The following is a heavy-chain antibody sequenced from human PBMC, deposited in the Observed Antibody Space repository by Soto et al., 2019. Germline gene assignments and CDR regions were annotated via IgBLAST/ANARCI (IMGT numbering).Heavy chain of an antibody. J-gene: IGHJ4*02. Sequence: QVQVVQSGAEVKKPGASVKVSCKASGYTFTSYDIHWVRQATGQGLERMGWMNPYSGNIGYAQKFQGRVTMTRNTSISTAYMELSSLRSEDTAIYYCARVFTVRRGSGSDYWGQGTLVTVSS. CDR3: ARVFTVRRGSGSDY. CDR1: GYTFTSYD. D-gene: IGHD1-26*01. CDR2: MNPYSGNI. V-gene: IGHV1-8*01.